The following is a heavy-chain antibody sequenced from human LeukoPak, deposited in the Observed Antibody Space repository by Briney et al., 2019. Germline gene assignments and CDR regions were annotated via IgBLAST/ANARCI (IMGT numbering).Heavy chain of an antibody. V-gene: IGHV3-21*01. CDR3: AGGKGYCSSTSCVGGGAGYYYYYYGMDV. CDR1: GFTFSSYS. D-gene: IGHD2-2*01. J-gene: IGHJ6*02. Sequence: KTGGSLRLSCVASGFTFSSYSMNWVRQAPGKGLEWVSSISSSSSYIYYADSVKGRFTISRDNAKNSLYLQMNSLRAEDTAVYYCAGGKGYCSSTSCVGGGAGYYYYYYGMDVWGQGTTVTVSS. CDR2: ISSSSSYI.